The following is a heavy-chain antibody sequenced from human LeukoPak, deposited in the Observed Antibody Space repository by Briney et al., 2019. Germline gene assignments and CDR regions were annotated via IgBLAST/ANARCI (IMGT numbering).Heavy chain of an antibody. D-gene: IGHD5-18*01. CDR3: ASRIGYSYGIDY. Sequence: LRLSCAASGFTFSDYYMSWIRQRPGKGLEWIGYIYYRGSTYYNPSLKSRVIISEDTSKDQFSLKLSSVTAADTAVYYCASRIGYSYGIDYWGQGTLVTVSS. J-gene: IGHJ4*02. CDR1: GFTFSDYY. V-gene: IGHV4-31*02. CDR2: IYYRGST.